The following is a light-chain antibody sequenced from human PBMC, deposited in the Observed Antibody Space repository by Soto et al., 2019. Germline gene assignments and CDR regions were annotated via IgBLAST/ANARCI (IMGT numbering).Light chain of an antibody. CDR1: SSDVGGYNY. J-gene: IGLJ1*01. CDR3: SSYTSSSLV. Sequence: QSALNQPASVSGSPGRSITISCTGTSSDVGGYNYVSWYQQHPGKAPKLMIYDVSNRPSGVSNRFSGSKSGNTASLTISGLQAEDEADYYCSSYTSSSLVFGTGTKVTVL. CDR2: DVS. V-gene: IGLV2-14*01.